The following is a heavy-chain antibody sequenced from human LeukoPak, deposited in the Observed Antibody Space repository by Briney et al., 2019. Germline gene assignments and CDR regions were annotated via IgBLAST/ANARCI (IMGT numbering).Heavy chain of an antibody. CDR2: ISSSGSTI. CDR3: ERGPPHYSCCCPKFDP. Sequence: PGGSLRLSCAASGFTFSDYYMSWIRQAPGKGLEWVSYISSSGSTIYYADSVKGRFTISRDNAKNSLYLQMNSLRAEDTAVYYCERGPPHYSCCCPKFDPWGQGTLVTVSS. D-gene: IGHD2-2*01. CDR1: GFTFSDYY. J-gene: IGHJ5*02. V-gene: IGHV3-11*01.